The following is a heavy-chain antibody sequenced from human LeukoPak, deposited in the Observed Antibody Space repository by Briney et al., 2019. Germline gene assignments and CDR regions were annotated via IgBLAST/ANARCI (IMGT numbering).Heavy chain of an antibody. CDR2: IYTSGSS. D-gene: IGHD3-10*01. J-gene: IGHJ4*02. CDR1: GGSISSGSYY. Sequence: SETLSLTCTVSGGSISSGSYYWNWIRQPAGKGLEWIGRIYTSGSSNYNPSLKSRVTISVDTSKNQFSLKLSSVTAADTAVYYCARVNTAGGRAFDYWGQGTLVTVSS. CDR3: ARVNTAGGRAFDY. V-gene: IGHV4-61*02.